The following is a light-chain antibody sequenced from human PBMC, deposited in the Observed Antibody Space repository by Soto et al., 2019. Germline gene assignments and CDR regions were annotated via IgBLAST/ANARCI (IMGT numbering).Light chain of an antibody. J-gene: IGKJ5*01. V-gene: IGKV3-20*01. CDR3: QLYGSSSIT. Sequence: IVLTQSPGTLSFSPGERATLSCRTSQSVSSSFLAWYQHKPGQAPRLLIFGASNRAAGIPDRFSGSRSGTDFTLTIGRLEPEDFAVYYCQLYGSSSITFGQGTRLENK. CDR2: GAS. CDR1: QSVSSSF.